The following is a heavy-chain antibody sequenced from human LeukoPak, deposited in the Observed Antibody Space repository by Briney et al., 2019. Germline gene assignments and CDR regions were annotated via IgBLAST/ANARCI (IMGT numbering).Heavy chain of an antibody. CDR1: GSTFSSYA. J-gene: IGHJ4*02. CDR3: TKGGSSWSRWDY. Sequence: GGSLRLSCAASGSTFSSYAMSWVRQAPGKGLEWVSTIGGSGGATYYADSVKGRFTISRDNSKNTLDLHMNGLRVEDTAVYYCTKGGSSWSRWDYWGQGALVTVSS. CDR2: IGGSGGAT. D-gene: IGHD6-13*01. V-gene: IGHV3-23*01.